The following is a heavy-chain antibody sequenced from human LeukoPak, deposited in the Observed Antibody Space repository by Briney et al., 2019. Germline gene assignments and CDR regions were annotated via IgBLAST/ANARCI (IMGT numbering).Heavy chain of an antibody. J-gene: IGHJ4*02. Sequence: SETLSLTCTVSGGSIISTDDYWGWIRQPPGKGPEWIGSIYYTGSTYHNPSLKSLVTISEDPSKNLFFLKLRSVAAADTDVYYCARASITMVRGELVYYFDYWGQGTLVTVSS. CDR1: GGSIISTDDY. CDR3: ARASITMVRGELVYYFDY. V-gene: IGHV4-39*07. D-gene: IGHD3-10*01. CDR2: IYYTGST.